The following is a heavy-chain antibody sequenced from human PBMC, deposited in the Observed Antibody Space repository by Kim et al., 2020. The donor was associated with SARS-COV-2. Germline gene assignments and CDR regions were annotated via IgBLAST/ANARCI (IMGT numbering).Heavy chain of an antibody. J-gene: IGHJ3*02. Sequence: GGSLRLSCAASGFTFSSYGMHWVRQAPGKGLEWVAVISYDGSNKYYADSVKGRFTISRDNSKNTLYLQMNSLRAEDTAVYYCAKGPSSSWQDAFDIWGQGTMVTVSS. V-gene: IGHV3-30*18. CDR3: AKGPSSSWQDAFDI. D-gene: IGHD6-13*01. CDR2: ISYDGSNK. CDR1: GFTFSSYG.